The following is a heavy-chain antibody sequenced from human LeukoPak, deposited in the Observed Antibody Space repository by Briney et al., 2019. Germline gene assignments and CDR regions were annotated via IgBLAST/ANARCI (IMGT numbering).Heavy chain of an antibody. CDR2: IGTSGDK. CDR1: GFTFSSYD. V-gene: IGHV3-13*04. CDR3: SRVGSSGWPNYFDS. Sequence: PGGSLRLSCAASGFTFSSYDMHWVRQATGKGLEWVSVIGTSGDKYYAGSVKGRFTISRENAKNSLYLQMNSLTAGDTAVYFCSRVGSSGWPNYFDSWGQGTLVTVSA. J-gene: IGHJ4*02. D-gene: IGHD6-19*01.